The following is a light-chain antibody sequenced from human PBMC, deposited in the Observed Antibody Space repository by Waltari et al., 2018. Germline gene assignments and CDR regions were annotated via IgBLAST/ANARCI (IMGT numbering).Light chain of an antibody. CDR1: SPTIGSNF. V-gene: IGLV1-47*01. CDR3: AAWDGSLTGPV. CDR2: RND. J-gene: IGLJ3*02. Sequence: QSVLTQPPSASGTPGQRATISCSGSSPTIGSNFLYWYQQLPGTAPKLLIYRNDQRPSGVPDRFSGSKSGTSASLAISGLRSEDEADYYCAAWDGSLTGPVFGGGTKLTVL.